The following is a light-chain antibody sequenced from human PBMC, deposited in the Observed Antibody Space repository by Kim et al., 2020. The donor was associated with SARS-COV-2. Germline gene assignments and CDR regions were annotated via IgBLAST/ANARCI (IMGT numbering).Light chain of an antibody. J-gene: IGLJ2*01. V-gene: IGLV1-36*01. CDR2: YSD. Sequence: RQSVTSHCSGSTASIVKIVVNWYQQLPGQAPRLLIYYSDLLSSGVSDRFSGSKSGTSASLAISGLQSEDEADYYCSTWDDSVNGVLFGGGTQLTVL. CDR3: STWDDSVNGVL. CDR1: TASIVKIV.